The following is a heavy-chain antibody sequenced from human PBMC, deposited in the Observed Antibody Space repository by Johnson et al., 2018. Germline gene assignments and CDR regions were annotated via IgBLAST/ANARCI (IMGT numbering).Heavy chain of an antibody. V-gene: IGHV1-69*01. CDR3: ASSYYYDSSGYTPG. D-gene: IGHD3-22*01. CDR1: GGTFSSYA. CDR2: IIPIFGTA. J-gene: IGHJ3*01. Sequence: QVQLVESGAEVKKPGSSVKVSCKASGGTFSSYAISWVRQAPGQGLEWMGGIIPIFGTANYAQKFQGRVTITADESTSTAYMELSSLRTEDTAVYYCASSYYYDSSGYTPGWGQGTMVTVSS.